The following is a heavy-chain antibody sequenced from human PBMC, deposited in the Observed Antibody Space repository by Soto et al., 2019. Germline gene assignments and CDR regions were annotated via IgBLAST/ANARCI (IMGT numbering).Heavy chain of an antibody. D-gene: IGHD6-13*01. V-gene: IGHV4-31*03. CDR1: GGSISSGGYY. J-gene: IGHJ6*02. CDR2: IYYSGST. CDR3: ARDPGIAAPYYGMDV. Sequence: QVQLQESGPGLVKPSQTLSLTCTVSGGSISSGGYYWSWIRQHPGKGLEWIGYIYYSGSTYYNPSLKGRVTISVDTSKNQFSLKLSSVTAADTAVYYCARDPGIAAPYYGMDVWGQGTTVTVSS.